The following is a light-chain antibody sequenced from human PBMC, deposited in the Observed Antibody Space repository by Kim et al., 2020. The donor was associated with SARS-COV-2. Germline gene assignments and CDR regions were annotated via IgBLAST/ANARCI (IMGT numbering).Light chain of an antibody. J-gene: IGKJ5*01. CDR2: AAS. Sequence: EIVLTQSPGTLSLSPGERVTLSCRASQTIANNYLAWYQQKAGQAPRVLIYAASSRATGVPERFSGSGSGTDFTLTISRLEPEDFAVYYCQHYGRLPFTFGRGTRLEIK. V-gene: IGKV3-20*01. CDR1: QTIANNY. CDR3: QHYGRLPFT.